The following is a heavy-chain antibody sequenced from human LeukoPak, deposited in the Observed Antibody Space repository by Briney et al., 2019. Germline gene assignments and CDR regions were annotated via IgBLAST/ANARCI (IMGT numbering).Heavy chain of an antibody. V-gene: IGHV4-38-2*02. Sequence: KPSETLSLTCAVSGYSISSGYYWGWIRQPPGKGLEWIGSIYHSGSTYYNPSLKSRVTISVDTSKNQFSLKLSSVTAADTAVYYCARETAFWAAAGTPSWFDPWGQGTLVTVSS. CDR1: GYSISSGYY. CDR3: ARETAFWAAAGTPSWFDP. J-gene: IGHJ5*02. CDR2: IYHSGST. D-gene: IGHD6-13*01.